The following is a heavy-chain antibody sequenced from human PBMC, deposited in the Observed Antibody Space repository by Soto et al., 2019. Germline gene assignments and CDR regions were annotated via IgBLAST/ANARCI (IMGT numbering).Heavy chain of an antibody. V-gene: IGHV3-48*03. Sequence: GGSLRLSCAAPGFTFSSYEMNWVRQAPGKWLEWVSYISSSGSTIYYADSVKGRFTISRDNAKNSLYLQMNGLRAEDTAVYYCARDGAYYDILTGFLYGMDVWGQGXTVTVYS. D-gene: IGHD3-9*01. CDR3: ARDGAYYDILTGFLYGMDV. CDR1: GFTFSSYE. CDR2: ISSSGSTI. J-gene: IGHJ6*02.